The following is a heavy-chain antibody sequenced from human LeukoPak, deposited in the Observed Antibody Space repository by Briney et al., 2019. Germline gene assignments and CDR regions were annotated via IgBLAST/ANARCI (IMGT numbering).Heavy chain of an antibody. J-gene: IGHJ5*02. D-gene: IGHD3-10*01. CDR2: MNPNSGNT. CDR3: ARRNYGSPQWFDP. Sequence: ASVKVSCKASGYTFSSYDINWVRQATGQGLEWMGWMNPNSGNTGYAQKFQGRVTMTRNTSISTAYMELSSLRSEDTAVYYCARRNYGSPQWFDPWGQGTLVTVSS. V-gene: IGHV1-8*01. CDR1: GYTFSSYD.